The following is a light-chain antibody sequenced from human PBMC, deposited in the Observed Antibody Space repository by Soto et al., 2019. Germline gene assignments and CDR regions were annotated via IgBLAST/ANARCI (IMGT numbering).Light chain of an antibody. Sequence: QSVLTQPASWSGSPGQSITISCTGTSSDVGGYNYVSWYQHHPGKAPKLIIYDVSNRPSGVSIRFSGSKSDNTASLTISGLQPEDEADYHCNSYTTSNTRQIVFGTGTKVTVL. CDR2: DVS. J-gene: IGLJ1*01. CDR1: SSDVGGYNY. V-gene: IGLV2-14*03. CDR3: NSYTTSNTRQIV.